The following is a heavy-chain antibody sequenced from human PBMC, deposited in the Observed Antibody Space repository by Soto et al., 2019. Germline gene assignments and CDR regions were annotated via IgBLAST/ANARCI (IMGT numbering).Heavy chain of an antibody. CDR2: INHSGSI. CDR1: GGSFSAYY. V-gene: IGHV4-34*01. J-gene: IGHJ4*02. Sequence: QVQLQQWGAGLLKPSETLSLTCAVYGGSFSAYYWSWIRQPPGKGLEWIGEINHSGSINYDPSLKGGVTIQVDTSKNQSSLNLSFVTDADTAVYYCAIGHSSLLLDCWGQGILVAVSS. D-gene: IGHD2-8*02. CDR3: AIGHSSLLLDC.